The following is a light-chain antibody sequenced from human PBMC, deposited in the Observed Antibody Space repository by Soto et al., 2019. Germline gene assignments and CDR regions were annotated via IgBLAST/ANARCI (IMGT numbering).Light chain of an antibody. CDR3: ISYTSSSIDYV. J-gene: IGLJ1*01. V-gene: IGLV2-14*01. CDR2: EVS. Sequence: QSVLTQPASVSGSPGQSITISCTGTSSDVGGYNYVSWYQQHPGKDPKLMIYEVSNRPSGVSNRFSGSKSGNTSSLTISGLQAEDEADYYCISYTSSSIDYVFRTGTKVTVL. CDR1: SSDVGGYNY.